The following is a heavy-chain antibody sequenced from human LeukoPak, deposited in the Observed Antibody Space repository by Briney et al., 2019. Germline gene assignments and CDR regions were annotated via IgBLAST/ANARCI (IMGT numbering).Heavy chain of an antibody. V-gene: IGHV3-30*04. Sequence: GGSLRLSCEASGFAFSSFPMHWVRQTPDKRLEWVAVISDDGRDTYYADSVKGRFTISRDNSKNTLYLQMNSLSPEDTAVVYCARVGRVSIYPSYMDVWGKGTAVTVSS. CDR2: ISDDGRDT. CDR3: ARVGRVSIYPSYMDV. CDR1: GFAFSSFP. D-gene: IGHD2-21*01. J-gene: IGHJ6*03.